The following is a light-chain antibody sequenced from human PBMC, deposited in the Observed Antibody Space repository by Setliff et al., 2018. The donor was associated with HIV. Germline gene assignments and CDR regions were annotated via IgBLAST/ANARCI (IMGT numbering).Light chain of an antibody. CDR1: TSDVGAYNY. Sequence: QSALTQPPSASGSPGQSVTISFTGTTSDVGAYNYVSWYQQHPGKAPKLIIYEVTKRPSGVPDRFSGSRSGNTASLTVSGLQAEDEADYYCSSHGAIGVFGTGTKVTVL. CDR2: EVT. J-gene: IGLJ1*01. V-gene: IGLV2-8*01. CDR3: SSHGAIGV.